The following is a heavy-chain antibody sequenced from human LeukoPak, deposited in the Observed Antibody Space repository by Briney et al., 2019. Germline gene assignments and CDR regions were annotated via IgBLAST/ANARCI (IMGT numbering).Heavy chain of an antibody. D-gene: IGHD3-3*02. CDR2: INPSGGST. CDR1: GYTFTGYY. J-gene: IGHJ5*02. Sequence: GASVKVSCKASGYTFTGYYMHWVRQAPGQGLEWMGIINPSGGSTSYAQKFQGRVTMTRDMSTSTVYTELSSLRSEDTAVYYCATDTARAVLAIAWGQGTLVTVSS. CDR3: ATDTARAVLAIA. V-gene: IGHV1-46*01.